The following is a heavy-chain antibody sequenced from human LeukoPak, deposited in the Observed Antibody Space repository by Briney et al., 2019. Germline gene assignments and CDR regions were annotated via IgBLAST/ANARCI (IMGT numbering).Heavy chain of an antibody. V-gene: IGHV1-69*02. Sequence: SVKVSCKASGGTFSSYTISWVRQAPGQGLEWMGRIIPILGIANYAQKFQGRVAITADKSTSTAYVELSSLRSEDTAVYYCARGPVVPAALSPDAFDIWGQGTMVTVSS. J-gene: IGHJ3*02. CDR2: IIPILGIA. CDR1: GGTFSSYT. CDR3: ARGPVVPAALSPDAFDI. D-gene: IGHD2-2*01.